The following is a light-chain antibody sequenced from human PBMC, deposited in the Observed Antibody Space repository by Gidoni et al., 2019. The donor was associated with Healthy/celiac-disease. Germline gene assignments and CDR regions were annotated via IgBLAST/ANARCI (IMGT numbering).Light chain of an antibody. CDR1: QRVSSY. V-gene: IGKV3-11*01. CDR2: DAS. CDR3: QQRSNWPT. Sequence: EIVLTQSPATLSLSPGERATLSCRASQRVSSYLAWYQQKPGQAPRLLIYDASNRATGIPARFSGSGSGTDFTLTLSSLEPEDFAVYYCQQRSNWPTFGPGTKVDIK. J-gene: IGKJ3*01.